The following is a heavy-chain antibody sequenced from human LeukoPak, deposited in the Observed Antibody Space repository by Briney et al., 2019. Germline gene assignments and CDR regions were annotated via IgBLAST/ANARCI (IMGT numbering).Heavy chain of an antibody. CDR2: ISSSSSSYI. CDR1: GFTFSSYS. Sequence: SGGSLRLSCAASGFTFSSYSMNWVRQAPGKGLEWVSSISSSSSSYIYYADSVKGRFTISRDNAKNSLYLQMNSLRAEDTAVYYCARHGSSWSYYYMDVWGKGTTVTVSS. D-gene: IGHD6-13*01. V-gene: IGHV3-21*01. J-gene: IGHJ6*03. CDR3: ARHGSSWSYYYMDV.